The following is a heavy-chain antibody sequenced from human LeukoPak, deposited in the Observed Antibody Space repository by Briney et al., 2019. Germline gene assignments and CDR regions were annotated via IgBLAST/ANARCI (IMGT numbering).Heavy chain of an antibody. CDR2: IYTSGSS. CDR1: GCSISSYY. D-gene: IGHD3-10*01. Sequence: SETLSLTCPVSGCSISSYYWSWIRQPAGKGLEWIGRIYTSGSSNYNPSLKSRVNMSVDASKNQFSLKLSSVTAADTAVYYCARVPRFGYYYYMDVWGKGTTVTVSS. V-gene: IGHV4-4*07. J-gene: IGHJ6*03. CDR3: ARVPRFGYYYYMDV.